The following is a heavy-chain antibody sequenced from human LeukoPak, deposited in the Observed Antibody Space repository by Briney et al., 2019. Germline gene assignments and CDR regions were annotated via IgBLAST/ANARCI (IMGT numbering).Heavy chain of an antibody. CDR3: AKDPYYYDSSGYI. V-gene: IGHV3-23*01. D-gene: IGHD3-22*01. J-gene: IGHJ4*02. CDR1: GFTFSSYA. CDR2: VSGSGGNT. Sequence: PGGSLRLSCAASGFTFSSYAMSWVRQAPGKGLEWVSAVSGSGGNTHDADSVRGRFTISRDNSKNTLYLQMNSLRAEDTAVYYCAKDPYYYDSSGYIWGQGTLVTVSS.